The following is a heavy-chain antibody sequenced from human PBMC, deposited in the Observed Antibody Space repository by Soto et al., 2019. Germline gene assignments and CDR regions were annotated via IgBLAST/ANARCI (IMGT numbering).Heavy chain of an antibody. CDR1: GGIFSNFA. CDR2: VVPVYGAV. V-gene: IGHV1-69*18. J-gene: IGHJ5*02. CDR3: AKDGGGYT. D-gene: IGHD2-15*01. Sequence: HAQLVQSGAELRKPGSSVKVSCKASGGIFSNFAFSWVRQAPGQGLEWVGTVVPVYGAVHYAHQFQGRVTSTVDESTTTTYMEMSGLRSEDTAVYYCAKDGGGYTWGQGTLVTVSS.